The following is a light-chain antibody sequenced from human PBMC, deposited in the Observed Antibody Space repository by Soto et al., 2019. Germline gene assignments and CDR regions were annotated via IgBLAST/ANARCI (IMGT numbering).Light chain of an antibody. Sequence: EIILSQSPGTLSLSPGERATLSFRASQSVSSYLAWYQQKPGQAPRLLIYGASTRATGIPARFSGSGSGTEFTLTISRLQSEDFAVYYCQQYDNWPPWTFGPGTKVDIK. CDR1: QSVSSY. CDR3: QQYDNWPPWT. J-gene: IGKJ1*01. CDR2: GAS. V-gene: IGKV3-15*01.